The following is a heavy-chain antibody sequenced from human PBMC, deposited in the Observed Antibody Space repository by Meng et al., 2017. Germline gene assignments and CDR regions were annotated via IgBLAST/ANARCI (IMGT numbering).Heavy chain of an antibody. CDR3: ARGQYLESYGSGNNWFDP. J-gene: IGHJ5*02. CDR1: GYTFTSYG. CDR2: ISAYNGNT. Sequence: AAVKVSCKASGYTFTSYGISWVRQDPGQGLEWMGWISAYNGNTNYAQKLQGRVTMTTDTSTSTAYMELRSLRSDDTAVYYCARGQYLESYGSGNNWFDPWGQGTLVTVSS. D-gene: IGHD3-10*01. V-gene: IGHV1-18*01.